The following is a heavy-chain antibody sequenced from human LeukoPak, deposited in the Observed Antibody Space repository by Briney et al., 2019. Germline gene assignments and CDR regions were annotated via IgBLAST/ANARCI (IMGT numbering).Heavy chain of an antibody. V-gene: IGHV4-59*01. Sequence: PSETLSLTCTVSGGSISSYYWSWIRQPPGKGLEWIGYIYYSGSTNYNPSLKSRVTISVDTSKNQFSLKLSSVTAADTAVYYCARAYCGGDCYLGYWGQGTLVAVSS. CDR3: ARAYCGGDCYLGY. J-gene: IGHJ4*02. CDR1: GGSISSYY. CDR2: IYYSGST. D-gene: IGHD2-21*02.